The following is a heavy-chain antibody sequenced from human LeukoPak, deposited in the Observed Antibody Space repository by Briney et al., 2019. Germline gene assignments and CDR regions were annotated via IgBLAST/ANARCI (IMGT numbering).Heavy chain of an antibody. CDR3: ASIGFSRDYAAYYGMDV. V-gene: IGHV3-74*01. Sequence: GGSLRLSCAASGFTFSSYWMHRVRQAPGKGLVWVSRINSDGSSTSYADSVKGRFTISRDNAKNTLYLQMNSLRAEDTAVYYCASIGFSRDYAAYYGMDVWGQGTTVTVSS. D-gene: IGHD4-17*01. CDR2: INSDGSST. J-gene: IGHJ6*02. CDR1: GFTFSSYW.